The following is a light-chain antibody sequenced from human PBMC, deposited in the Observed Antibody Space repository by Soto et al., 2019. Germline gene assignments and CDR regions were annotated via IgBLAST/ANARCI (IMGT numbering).Light chain of an antibody. CDR2: WAS. CDR1: QSVLHSSHIKTN. V-gene: IGKV4-1*01. CDR3: QHYYTTPRT. J-gene: IGKJ1*01. Sequence: DIVLTQSPDSLAVSLGERATINCKSSQSVLHSSHIKTNLAWYRQKPGQPPKLLIYWASTRKSGVPDRFSGSGSGTDFTLTISSLQAEDVAVYYCQHYYTTPRTFGQGTKVEIK.